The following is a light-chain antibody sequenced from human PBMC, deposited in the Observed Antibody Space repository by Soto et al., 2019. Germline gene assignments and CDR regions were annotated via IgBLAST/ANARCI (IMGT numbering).Light chain of an antibody. V-gene: IGKV1-6*01. J-gene: IGKJ1*01. CDR3: LQDYNYPRT. CDR1: QAIRID. Sequence: AVQMTQSPSSLSASVGDRVTITCRASQAIRIDLGWYQMKPGKVPKLLIYAASNLQSGVPSRFIGRGYGTDFTLTISSLQPEDFATYYCLQDYNYPRTFGQGTKVEI. CDR2: AAS.